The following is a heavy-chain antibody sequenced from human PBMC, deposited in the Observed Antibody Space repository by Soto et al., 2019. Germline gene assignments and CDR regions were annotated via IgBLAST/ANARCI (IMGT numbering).Heavy chain of an antibody. D-gene: IGHD2-2*01. CDR2: IYRDGTT. CDR3: ARDFDTRRDDWAYYGIDV. CDR1: GVTFSSYG. V-gene: IGHV3-66*01. J-gene: IGHJ6*02. Sequence: GGSMRLSWAASGVTFSSYGMTWVRQAPGKGLEWVSIIYRDGTTYYADSVKGRFTVSRDSSENTLFLQMNSLRVEDTAVYYCARDFDTRRDDWAYYGIDVWGQGTTVTVSS.